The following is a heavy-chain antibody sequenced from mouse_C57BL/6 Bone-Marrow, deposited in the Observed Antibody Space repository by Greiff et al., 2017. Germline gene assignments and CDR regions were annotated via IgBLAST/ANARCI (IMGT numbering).Heavy chain of an antibody. CDR2: IYPGDGDT. Sequence: QVQLKESGPELVKPGASVKISCKASGYAFSSSWMNWVKQRPGKGLEWIGRIYPGDGDTNYNGKFKGKATLTADKSSSTAYMQLSSLTSEDSAVYFCARGYPAWFAYWGQGTLVTVSA. J-gene: IGHJ3*01. V-gene: IGHV1-82*01. CDR3: ARGYPAWFAY. CDR1: GYAFSSSW. D-gene: IGHD1-2*01.